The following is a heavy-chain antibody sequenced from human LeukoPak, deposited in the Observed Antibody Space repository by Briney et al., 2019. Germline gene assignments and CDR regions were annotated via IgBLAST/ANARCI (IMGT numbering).Heavy chain of an antibody. CDR3: ATSVVPASNWFDP. D-gene: IGHD2-2*01. J-gene: IGHJ5*02. CDR1: GFTFSSYG. V-gene: IGHV3-30*03. CDR2: ISYDGSNK. Sequence: PGGSLRLSCAASGFTFSSYGMHWVRQAPGKGLEWVAVISYDGSNKYYADSVKGRFTISRDNSKNTLYLQMNSLRAEDTAVYYCATSVVPASNWFDPWGQGTLVTVSS.